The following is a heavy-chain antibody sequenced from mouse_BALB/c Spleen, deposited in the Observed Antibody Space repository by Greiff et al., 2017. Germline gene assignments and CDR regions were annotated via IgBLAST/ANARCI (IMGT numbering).Heavy chain of an antibody. CDR3: ARGGNYVAMDY. CDR2: ISTYYGDA. J-gene: IGHJ4*01. V-gene: IGHV1S137*01. CDR1: GYTFTDYA. Sequence: QVQLQQSGAELVRPGVSVKISCKGSGYTFTDYAMHWVKQSHAKSLEWIGVISTYYGDASYNQKFKGKATMTVDKSSSTAYMELARLTSEDSAIYSCARGGNYVAMDYWGQGTSVTVSS. D-gene: IGHD2-1*01.